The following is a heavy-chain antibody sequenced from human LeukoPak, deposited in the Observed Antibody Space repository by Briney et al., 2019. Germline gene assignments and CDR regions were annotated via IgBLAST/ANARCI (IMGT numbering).Heavy chain of an antibody. CDR3: ARRYCSGGSCYYGSGWFDP. V-gene: IGHV5-51*01. CDR1: GYSFTSYW. CDR2: IYPGDSDT. J-gene: IGHJ5*02. Sequence: GGSLRLSCKGSGYSFTSYWIGWVRQMPGKGLEWMGIIYPGDSDTRYSPSFQGQVTISADKSISTACLQWSSLKASDTAMYYCARRYCSGGSCYYGSGWFDPWGQGTLVTVSS. D-gene: IGHD2-15*01.